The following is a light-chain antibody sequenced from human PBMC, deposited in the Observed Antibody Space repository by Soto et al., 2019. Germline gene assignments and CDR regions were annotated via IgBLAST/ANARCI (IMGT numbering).Light chain of an antibody. CDR2: AES. J-gene: IGKJ5*01. CDR3: QQSYSTTIT. CDR1: QSISSY. Sequence: DIQMTQSPSSLSASVGDRVTITCRASQSISSYVNWDQQKPGKAPKLLIYAESSLQSGVPSRFSGSGSGNEFTLTVSRLQHEGFATYFCQQSYSTTITFGQGTRLEIK. V-gene: IGKV1-39*01.